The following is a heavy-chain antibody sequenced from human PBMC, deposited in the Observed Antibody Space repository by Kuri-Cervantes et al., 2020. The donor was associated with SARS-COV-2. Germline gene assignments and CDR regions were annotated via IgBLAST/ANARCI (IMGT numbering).Heavy chain of an antibody. D-gene: IGHD6-19*01. CDR2: SNAGNGNK. CDR3: AREGGAVAGTPTRYYYGMDV. CDR1: VGTFISYA. V-gene: IGHV1-3*01. J-gene: IGHJ6*02. Sequence: ASVTVSCKASVGTFISYAISWVRQARGQRLEWMGWSNAGNGNKKYSQKFQGRVTITRDTSASTAYMELSSLRSEDTAVYYFAREGGAVAGTPTRYYYGMDVWGQGTTVTVSS.